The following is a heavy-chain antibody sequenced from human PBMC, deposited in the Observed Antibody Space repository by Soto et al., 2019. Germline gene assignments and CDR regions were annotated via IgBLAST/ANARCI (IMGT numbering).Heavy chain of an antibody. CDR1: GGSISSGGYS. Sequence: PSETLSLTCAVSGGSISSGGYSWSWIRQPPGKGLEWIGYIYHSGSTYYNPSLKSRVTISVDRSKNQFSLKLSSVTAADTALYYCAGGIAARPLGYWGQGTLVTVSS. V-gene: IGHV4-30-2*01. D-gene: IGHD6-6*01. CDR2: IYHSGST. CDR3: AGGIAARPLGY. J-gene: IGHJ4*02.